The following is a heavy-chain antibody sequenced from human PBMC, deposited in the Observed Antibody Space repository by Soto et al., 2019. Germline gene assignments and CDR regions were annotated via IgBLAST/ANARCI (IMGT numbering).Heavy chain of an antibody. V-gene: IGHV3-64D*06. CDR3: VKPPGSYYDSTTYYYV. CDR2: ISSDVST. CDR1: GFTFSSYD. Sequence: GGSLRLSCSASGFTFSSYDIHWVRQAPGKGLEYVSSISSDVSTYYAVSVKGRFTISRDNSRNTLYLRMSSLRAEDTAVYYCVKPPGSYYDSTTYYYVWGQGTPVTVSS. D-gene: IGHD3-22*01. J-gene: IGHJ4*02.